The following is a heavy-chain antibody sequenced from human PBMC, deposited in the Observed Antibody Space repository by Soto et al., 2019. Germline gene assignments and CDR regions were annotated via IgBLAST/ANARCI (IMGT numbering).Heavy chain of an antibody. CDR2: IYYSEST. J-gene: IGHJ3*02. V-gene: IGHV4-59*01. CDR1: GGSISSYY. D-gene: IGHD7-27*01. Sequence: SETLCLTCTVSGGSISSYYWSWIRQPPGKGLEWIGHIYYSESTNYNPSLKSRVTISVDTSKNQFSLKLSSVTAADTAVYYCARDRDGDPAFDIWGQGTMVTVSS. CDR3: ARDRDGDPAFDI.